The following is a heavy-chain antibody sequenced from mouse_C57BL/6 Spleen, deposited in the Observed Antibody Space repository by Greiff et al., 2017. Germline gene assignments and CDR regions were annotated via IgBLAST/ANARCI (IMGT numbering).Heavy chain of an antibody. J-gene: IGHJ3*01. D-gene: IGHD3-2*02. CDR3: ARGGQLRLEAY. Sequence: QVQLQQPGAELVRPGSSVKLSCKASGYTFTSYWMDWVKQRPGQGLEWIGNIYPSDSETHYNQKFKDKATLTVDKSSSTAYMQLSSLTSEDSAVYDCARGGQLRLEAYWGQGTLVTVSA. V-gene: IGHV1-61*01. CDR1: GYTFTSYW. CDR2: IYPSDSET.